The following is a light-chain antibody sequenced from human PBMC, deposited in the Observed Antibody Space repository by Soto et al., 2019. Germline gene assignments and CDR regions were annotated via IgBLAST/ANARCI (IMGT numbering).Light chain of an antibody. CDR1: QSVSSY. Sequence: EIVLTQSPATLSLSPGERATLSCRASQSVSSYLAWYQQKPGQAPRLLIYDGSNRATGIPARFSCSGSETLYTPPERKTAPEDFAVYYCQQRSTWPLTFGQGTQLEI. V-gene: IGKV3-11*01. CDR3: QQRSTWPLT. CDR2: DGS. J-gene: IGKJ5*01.